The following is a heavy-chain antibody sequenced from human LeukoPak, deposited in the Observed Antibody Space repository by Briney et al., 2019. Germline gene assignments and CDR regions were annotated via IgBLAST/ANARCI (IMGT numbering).Heavy chain of an antibody. D-gene: IGHD3-22*01. CDR3: AQGSGFYYVY. CDR2: IKRETDGGTT. CDR1: GLSLRNVW. Sequence: GGSLRLSCAVSGLSLRNVWMNWLRQAPGKGLEWVGLIKRETDGGTTDFAAPVKGRFTISRDDSKNTLYLQMNRLTSEDTAVYYCAQGSGFYYVYWGQGTLVTVSS. V-gene: IGHV3-15*07. J-gene: IGHJ4*02.